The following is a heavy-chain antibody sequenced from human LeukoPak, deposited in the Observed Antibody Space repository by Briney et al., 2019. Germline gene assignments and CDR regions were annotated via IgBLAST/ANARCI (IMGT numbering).Heavy chain of an antibody. Sequence: VASVKVSCKASGYTFTSYDINWVRQATGQGLEWMGWMNPNSGNTGYAQKFQGRVTMTRNTSISTAYMELSSLRSEDTAVYYCARDSGYYDILTGYPLPVGYFDYWGQGTLVTVSS. CDR3: ARDSGYYDILTGYPLPVGYFDY. V-gene: IGHV1-8*01. CDR1: GYTFTSYD. CDR2: MNPNSGNT. D-gene: IGHD3-9*01. J-gene: IGHJ4*02.